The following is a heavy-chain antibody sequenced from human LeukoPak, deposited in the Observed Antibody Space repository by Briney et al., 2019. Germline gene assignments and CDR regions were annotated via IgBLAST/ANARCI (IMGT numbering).Heavy chain of an antibody. CDR3: ARDAAEGYYFDY. V-gene: IGHV3-21*01. CDR2: ISSSSSYI. J-gene: IGHJ4*02. Sequence: PGGSLRLSCAASGFTFSSCSMNWVRQAPGKELEWVSSISSSSSYIYYADSVKGRFTISRDNSKNTLYLQMNSLRAEDTAVYYCARDAAEGYYFDYWGQGTLDTVSS. D-gene: IGHD6-13*01. CDR1: GFTFSSCS.